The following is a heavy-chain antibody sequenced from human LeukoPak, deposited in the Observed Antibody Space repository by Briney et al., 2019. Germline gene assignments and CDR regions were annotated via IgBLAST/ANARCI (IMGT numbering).Heavy chain of an antibody. CDR1: GDSIITISHY. CDR2: VYYSAYT. D-gene: IGHD2-15*01. CDR3: AKLSSSYWYFDY. Sequence: SETLSLTCTVSGDSIITISHYSAWIRQAPGKTLEWIGTVYYSAYTYYNPSLRTRLTMSIDTAQNQFSLRLSSVTAADTSIYYCAKLSSSYWYFDYWGQGALVAVSS. J-gene: IGHJ4*02. V-gene: IGHV4-39*01.